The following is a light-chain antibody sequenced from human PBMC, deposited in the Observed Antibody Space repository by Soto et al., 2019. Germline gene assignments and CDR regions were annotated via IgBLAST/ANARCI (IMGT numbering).Light chain of an antibody. V-gene: IGKV1-27*01. J-gene: IGKJ1*01. CDR3: QTYDKAPWT. CDR1: RGIYTH. Sequence: DIQMAQSPSSLSASVGDRVTITCRASRGIYTHLAWYQQQPGNVPKLLIYGASTLQSGVPSRFSASGSGADFFLPISGLQSEDVGTYFCQTYDKAPWTFGPGTRV. CDR2: GAS.